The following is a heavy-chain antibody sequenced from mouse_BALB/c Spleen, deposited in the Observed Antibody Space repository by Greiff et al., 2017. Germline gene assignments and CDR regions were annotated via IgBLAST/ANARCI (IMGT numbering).Heavy chain of an antibody. V-gene: IGHV5-9-4*01. CDR2: ISSGGSYT. CDR1: GFTFSSYA. D-gene: IGHD2-14*01. CDR3: ARAGGTYYFDY. Sequence: EVQLVESGGGLVKPGGSLKLSCAASGFTFSSYAMSWVRQSPEKRLEWVAEISSGGSYTYYPDTVTGRFTISRDNAKNTLYLEMSSLRSEDTAMYYCARAGGTYYFDYWGQGTTLTVSS. J-gene: IGHJ2*01.